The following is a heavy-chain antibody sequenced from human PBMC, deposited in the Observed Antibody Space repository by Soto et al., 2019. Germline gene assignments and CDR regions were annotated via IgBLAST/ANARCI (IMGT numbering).Heavy chain of an antibody. D-gene: IGHD4-17*01. V-gene: IGHV3-23*01. CDR2: VSGSGDST. Sequence: GGSLRLSCAASGFTFSSYAMSWVRQAPGKGLEWVSAVSGSGDSTYYADSVKGRFTISRDNSKNTLYLQMNSLRAEDTAVYYWAKVRAYGYYGPYYFDYWGQGTLVTVSS. CDR3: AKVRAYGYYGPYYFDY. CDR1: GFTFSSYA. J-gene: IGHJ4*02.